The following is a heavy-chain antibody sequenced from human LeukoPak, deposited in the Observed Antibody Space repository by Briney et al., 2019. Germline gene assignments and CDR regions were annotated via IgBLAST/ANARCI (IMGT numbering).Heavy chain of an antibody. CDR3: ARQGDDYYYDQ. Sequence: GGSLRLSCASSGFISKPYTMPWARQAPGKGLEWVSSITGDCKYITYADSVKGRFTISRDNAKNSLYLQVASLRGDDMATYYCARQGDDYYYDQWGQGTLVTVSP. CDR2: ITGDCKYI. CDR1: GFISKPYT. V-gene: IGHV3-21*01. D-gene: IGHD3-16*01. J-gene: IGHJ4*02.